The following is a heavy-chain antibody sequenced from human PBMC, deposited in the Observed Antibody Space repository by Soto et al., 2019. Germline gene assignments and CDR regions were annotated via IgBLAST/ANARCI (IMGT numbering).Heavy chain of an antibody. Sequence: GSLRLSCAASGFTFSSYAISWVRQAPGKGLEWVSAISGSGGSTYYADSVKGRFTISRDNSKHTLYLQMSSLRAEDTAVYYCAKDPPSYFNIAAAGRDYWGQGTLVTVSS. CDR2: ISGSGGST. CDR3: AKDPPSYFNIAAAGRDY. J-gene: IGHJ4*02. D-gene: IGHD6-13*01. CDR1: GFTFSSYA. V-gene: IGHV3-23*01.